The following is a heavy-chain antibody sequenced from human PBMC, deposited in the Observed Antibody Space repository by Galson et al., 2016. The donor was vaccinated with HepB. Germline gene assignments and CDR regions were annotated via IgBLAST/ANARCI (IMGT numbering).Heavy chain of an antibody. CDR3: AREGSGYTSVYNDALDL. CDR1: GFSVSPHY. Sequence: SLRLSCAASGFSVSPHYMTWVRQAPGRGLEWISVIYTGDKTIYADSVEGRFTFSRDTSTNTLYLQMNSLSAEDTAVYFCAREGSGYTSVYNDALDLWGQGTMVTVSS. CDR2: IYTGDKT. V-gene: IGHV3-53*01. D-gene: IGHD5/OR15-5a*01. J-gene: IGHJ3*01.